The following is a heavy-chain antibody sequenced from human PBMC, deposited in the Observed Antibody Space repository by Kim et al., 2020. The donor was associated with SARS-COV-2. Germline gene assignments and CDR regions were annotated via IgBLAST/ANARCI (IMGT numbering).Heavy chain of an antibody. Sequence: GGSLRLSCAASGFTFSSYAMSWVRQAPGKGLEWVSAISGSGGSTYYADSVKGRFTISRDNSKNTLYLQMNSLRAEDTAVYYCAKDQSVTMVRGVIHFGMDVWGQGTTVTVSS. CDR1: GFTFSSYA. V-gene: IGHV3-23*01. CDR2: ISGSGGST. CDR3: AKDQSVTMVRGVIHFGMDV. J-gene: IGHJ6*02. D-gene: IGHD3-10*01.